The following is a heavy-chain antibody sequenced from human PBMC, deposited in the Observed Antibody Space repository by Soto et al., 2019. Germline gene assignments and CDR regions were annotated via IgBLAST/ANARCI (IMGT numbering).Heavy chain of an antibody. CDR1: GFTFSSYG. Sequence: GGSLRLSCAASGFTFSSYGMHWVRQAPGKGLEWVAVIWYDGSNKYYADSVKGRFTISRDNSKNTLYLQMNSLRAEDTAVYYCAREDGLWSDEGWLDPWGQGTLVTVYS. J-gene: IGHJ5*02. CDR3: AREDGLWSDEGWLDP. CDR2: IWYDGSNK. D-gene: IGHD3-3*01. V-gene: IGHV3-33*01.